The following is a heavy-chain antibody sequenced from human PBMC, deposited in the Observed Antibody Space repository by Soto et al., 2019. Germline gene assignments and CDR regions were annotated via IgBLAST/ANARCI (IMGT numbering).Heavy chain of an antibody. D-gene: IGHD1-1*01. CDR3: AKSVYNWNDGFFDY. J-gene: IGHJ4*02. CDR2: ISYDGNNK. V-gene: IGHV3-30*18. Sequence: QVQLVESGGGVVQSGRSLRLSCAASGFTFSTYGMHWVRQAPGKGLEWVAVISYDGNNKYYADSEKGRFTISRDNSKNTLYLQMSSLRAEDTAVYYCAKSVYNWNDGFFDYWGQGTLVTVSS. CDR1: GFTFSTYG.